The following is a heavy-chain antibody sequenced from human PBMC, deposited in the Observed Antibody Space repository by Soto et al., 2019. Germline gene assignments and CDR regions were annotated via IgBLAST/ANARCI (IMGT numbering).Heavy chain of an antibody. CDR3: AKDRFGSSWFDP. V-gene: IGHV3-30*18. J-gene: IGHJ5*02. CDR1: GFTFSSYG. CDR2: ISYDGSNK. D-gene: IGHD3-10*01. Sequence: QVQLVESGGGVVQPGRPLRLSCAASGFTFSSYGMHWVRQAPGKGLEWVAVISYDGSNKYYADSVKGRFTISRDNSKNTLYLQMNSLRAEDTAVYYCAKDRFGSSWFDPWGQGTLVTVSS.